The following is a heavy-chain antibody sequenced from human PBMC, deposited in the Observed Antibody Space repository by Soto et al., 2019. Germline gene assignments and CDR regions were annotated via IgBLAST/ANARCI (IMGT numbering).Heavy chain of an antibody. J-gene: IGHJ4*02. Sequence: EVQLLESGGGLVQPGGSLRLSCAASGFTFSSYAMSWVRQAPGKGLEWVSAISGSGGSTYDADSVKGRFTISRDNSKNTLYLQMNSLRAEDTAVYYCAKLRGYSGYTLPDYWGQGTLVTVSS. V-gene: IGHV3-23*01. CDR1: GFTFSSYA. CDR2: ISGSGGST. CDR3: AKLRGYSGYTLPDY. D-gene: IGHD5-12*01.